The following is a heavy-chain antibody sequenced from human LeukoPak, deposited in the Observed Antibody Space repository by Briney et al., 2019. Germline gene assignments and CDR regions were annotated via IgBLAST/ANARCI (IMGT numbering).Heavy chain of an antibody. CDR1: GGSISSYY. CDR2: INHSGST. Sequence: EPSETLSLTCTVSGGSISSYYWSWIRQPPGKGLEWIGEINHSGSTNYNPSLKSRVTISVDTSKNQFSLKLSSVTAADTAVYYCAIATWRKFYYFDYWGQGTLVTVSS. D-gene: IGHD5-12*01. V-gene: IGHV4-34*01. J-gene: IGHJ4*02. CDR3: AIATWRKFYYFDY.